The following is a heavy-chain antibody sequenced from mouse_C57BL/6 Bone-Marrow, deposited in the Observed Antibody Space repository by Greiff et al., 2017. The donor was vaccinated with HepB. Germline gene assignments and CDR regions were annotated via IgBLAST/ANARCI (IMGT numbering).Heavy chain of an antibody. D-gene: IGHD2-5*01. J-gene: IGHJ4*01. V-gene: IGHV1-15*01. CDR3: TTYYSNYDYAMDY. Sequence: VQVVESGAELVRPGASVTLSCKASGYTFTDYEMHWVKQTPVHGLEWIGAIDPETGGTAYNQKFKGKAILTADKSSSTAYMELRSLTSEDSAVYYCTTYYSNYDYAMDYWGQGTSVTVSS. CDR1: GYTFTDYE. CDR2: IDPETGGT.